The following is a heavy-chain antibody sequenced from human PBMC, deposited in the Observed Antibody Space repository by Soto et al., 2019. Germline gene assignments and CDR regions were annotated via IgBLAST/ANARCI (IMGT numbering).Heavy chain of an antibody. V-gene: IGHV3-30-3*01. CDR2: ISFDGSDK. J-gene: IGHJ4*02. Sequence: QVQLVESGGGVVQPGRSLRLSCAASGFIFSTHAMHWVRRAPGKGLDWVSLISFDGSDKYYADSVKGRFTISRDNSKNTLYLQMNSLRADDTAMYYCARVISALTLGAADSWGQGTLVTVSS. CDR3: ARVISALTLGAADS. D-gene: IGHD1-26*01. CDR1: GFIFSTHA.